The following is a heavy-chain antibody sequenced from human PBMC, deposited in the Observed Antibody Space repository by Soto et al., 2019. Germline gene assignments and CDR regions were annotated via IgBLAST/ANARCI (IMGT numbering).Heavy chain of an antibody. J-gene: IGHJ3*01. CDR1: GGTFSTYI. V-gene: IGHV1-69*08. CDR3: ARDRITTRGDAFDL. D-gene: IGHD3-3*01. Sequence: QVQLVQSGAEVRKPGSSVKVSCKAPGGTFSTYIISWVRQAPGQGLEWMGRIIPIPDITNYAQKFQGRVTVTADTSTSTAYMELTSLKSDDTAVYYCARDRITTRGDAFDLWGQGTMVTVSS. CDR2: IIPIPDIT.